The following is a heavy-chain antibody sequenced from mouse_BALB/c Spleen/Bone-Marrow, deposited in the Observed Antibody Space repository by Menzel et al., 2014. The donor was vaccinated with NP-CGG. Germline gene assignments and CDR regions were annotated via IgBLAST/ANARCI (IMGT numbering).Heavy chain of an antibody. V-gene: IGHV1-14*01. D-gene: IGHD3-1*01. J-gene: IGHJ2*01. CDR1: GYTFTSYV. CDR2: FNPYKDGT. Sequence: EVQLQRSGPELVQPGASVKMSCKASGYTFTSYVMHWVKQKPGQGLEWIGYFNPYKDGTKYNEKFKGKATLTSDKSSSAAYMELSSLTSEDSAVYYCTRGATPDYWGQGTTLTVSS. CDR3: TRGATPDY.